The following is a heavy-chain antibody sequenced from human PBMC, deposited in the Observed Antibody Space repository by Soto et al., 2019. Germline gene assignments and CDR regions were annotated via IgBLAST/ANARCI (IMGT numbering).Heavy chain of an antibody. V-gene: IGHV3-53*01. CDR1: GFTVTNKY. D-gene: IGHD4-17*01. CDR2: IYSGGAT. CDR3: ARVDYGDYGWYFDL. J-gene: IGHJ2*01. Sequence: EVRLVESGGGLIQPGGSLRLSCAASGFTVTNKYMTWVRQAPGKGLEWVSIIYSGGATSYADSVKGRFTISRDNSKDILYLKMNSLRAEDTAVYYCARVDYGDYGWYFDLWGRGTLVTVSS.